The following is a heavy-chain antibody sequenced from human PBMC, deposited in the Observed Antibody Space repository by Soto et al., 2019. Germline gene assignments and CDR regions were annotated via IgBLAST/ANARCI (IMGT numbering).Heavy chain of an antibody. CDR1: GYTFTGYY. J-gene: IGHJ6*02. CDR2: INPNSGGT. V-gene: IGHV1-2*02. Sequence: QVQLVQSGAEVKKPGASVKVSCKASGYTFTGYYMHWVRQAPEQGLEWMGWINPNSGGTNYAQKFQGRVTMTRDTSISTAYMELSRLRSDDTAVYYCAAPGIAAAAYYYGMDVWGQGTTVTVSS. D-gene: IGHD6-13*01. CDR3: AAPGIAAAAYYYGMDV.